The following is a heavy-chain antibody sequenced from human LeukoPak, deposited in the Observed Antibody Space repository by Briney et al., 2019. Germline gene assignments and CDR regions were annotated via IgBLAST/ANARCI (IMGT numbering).Heavy chain of an antibody. CDR3: ARARYANAWYAFDI. CDR1: GGSVSSYY. J-gene: IGHJ3*02. D-gene: IGHD2-2*01. Sequence: SETPSLTCTVSGGSVSSYYWSWIRRPPGRGLEWIAYLSHSGSSDSNPSLTSRVTTLVDTSKNQFSLKLTSVTAADTAVYYCARARYANAWYAFDIWGHGTVDCVSS. CDR2: LSHSGSS. V-gene: IGHV4-59*02.